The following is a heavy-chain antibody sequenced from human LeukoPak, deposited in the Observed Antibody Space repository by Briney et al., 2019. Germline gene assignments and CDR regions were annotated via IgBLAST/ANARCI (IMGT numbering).Heavy chain of an antibody. Sequence: SETLSLTCTVPGGSISSYYWSWIRQPAGKGLEWIGRIYTSGSTNYNPSLKSRVTMSVDTSKNQFSLKLSSVTAADTAVYYCAREEPLLEEDIVVVPAALRDYYYYYMDVWGKGTTVTVSS. CDR1: GGSISSYY. J-gene: IGHJ6*03. D-gene: IGHD2-2*01. V-gene: IGHV4-4*07. CDR2: IYTSGST. CDR3: AREEPLLEEDIVVVPAALRDYYYYYMDV.